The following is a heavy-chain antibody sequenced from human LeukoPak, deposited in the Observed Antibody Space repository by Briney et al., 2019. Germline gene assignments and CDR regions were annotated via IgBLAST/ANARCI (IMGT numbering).Heavy chain of an antibody. CDR3: AKGLWFGGMGVDY. CDR1: GFTFSSYG. Sequence: PGGSLRLSCAASGFTFSSYGMHWVRQAPGKGLEWVAVISYDGSNKYYADSVKGRFTISRDNSKNTLYLQMNSLRAEDTAVYYCAKGLWFGGMGVDYWGQGTLVTVSS. V-gene: IGHV3-30*18. CDR2: ISYDGSNK. J-gene: IGHJ4*02. D-gene: IGHD3-10*01.